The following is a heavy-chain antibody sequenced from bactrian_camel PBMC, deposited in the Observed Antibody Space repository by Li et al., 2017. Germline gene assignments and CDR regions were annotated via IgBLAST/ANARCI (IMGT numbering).Heavy chain of an antibody. V-gene: IGHV3S31*01. Sequence: VQLVESGGALVQPGGSLRLSCAASGFTFSSYAMSWVRQAPGKGLEWVSSINSGGGSTYYADSVKGRFTISRDNAKNTLYLQLNSLKTEDTAMYYCARWLGSWTDYGMDYWGKGTQVTVS. J-gene: IGHJ7*01. D-gene: IGHD6*01. CDR2: INSGGGST. CDR1: GFTFSSYA.